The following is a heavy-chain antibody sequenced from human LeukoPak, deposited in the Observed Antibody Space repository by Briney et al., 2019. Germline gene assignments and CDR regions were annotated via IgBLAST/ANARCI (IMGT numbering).Heavy chain of an antibody. J-gene: IGHJ3*02. V-gene: IGHV4-4*07. CDR2: IYTSGIT. CDR1: GGSISSYY. CDR3: ARAYFYDGSGYYSDAFDI. Sequence: PSETLSLTCTVSGGSISSYYWNWIRQPAGKGLEWIGRIYTSGITNYNPSLKSRVTMSVDTSKNQFSLKLTSVTAADTAVYYCARAYFYDGSGYYSDAFDIWGQGTMVTVSS. D-gene: IGHD3-22*01.